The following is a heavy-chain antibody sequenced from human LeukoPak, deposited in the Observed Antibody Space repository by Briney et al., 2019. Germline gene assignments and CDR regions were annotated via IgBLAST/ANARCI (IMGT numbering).Heavy chain of an antibody. V-gene: IGHV3-66*02. D-gene: IGHD5-24*01. CDR2: IYRDGST. J-gene: IGHJ4*02. Sequence: GGSLRLSCAASGFTVSSSYMSWVRHAPGRGLECVSDIYRDGSTYYADSVKGRFTISRDNSKNTLYLQMNSLRAEDTAVYYCARVRDGYNNFDYWGQGTLVTVSS. CDR1: GFTVSSSY. CDR3: ARVRDGYNNFDY.